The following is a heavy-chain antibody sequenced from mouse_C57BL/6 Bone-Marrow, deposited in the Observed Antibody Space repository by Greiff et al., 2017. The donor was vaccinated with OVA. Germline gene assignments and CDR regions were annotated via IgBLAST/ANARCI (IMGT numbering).Heavy chain of an antibody. Sequence: VQVVESGAELAKPGASVKLSCKASGYTFTSYWMHWVKQRPGQGLEWIGYINPSSGYTKYNQKFKDKATLTADKSSSTAYMQLSSLTYEDSAVYYCARRAVVHWYFDVWGTGTTVTVSS. CDR1: GYTFTSYW. V-gene: IGHV1-7*01. CDR3: ARRAVVHWYFDV. J-gene: IGHJ1*03. D-gene: IGHD1-1*01. CDR2: INPSSGYT.